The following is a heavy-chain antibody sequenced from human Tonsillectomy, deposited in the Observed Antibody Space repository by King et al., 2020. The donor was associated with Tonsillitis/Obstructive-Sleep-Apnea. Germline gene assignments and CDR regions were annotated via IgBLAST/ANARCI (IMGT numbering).Heavy chain of an antibody. D-gene: IGHD1-26*01. CDR2: ISGGGGGT. J-gene: IGHJ4*02. CDR1: GFTFSSYA. Sequence: VQLVESGGGLEQPGGSLRLSCAASGFTFSSYAMSWVRQAPGKGLEWVSAISGGGGGTYYADSVKGRFTISRDNSKSTLSLQMNSLRAEDTAIYYCVKGSSTARPYYFDFWGQGTLVTVSS. V-gene: IGHV3-23*04. CDR3: VKGSSTARPYYFDF.